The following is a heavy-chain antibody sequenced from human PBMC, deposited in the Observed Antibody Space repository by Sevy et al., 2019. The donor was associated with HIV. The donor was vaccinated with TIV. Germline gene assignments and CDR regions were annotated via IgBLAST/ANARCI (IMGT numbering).Heavy chain of an antibody. CDR3: AGENAWGRGYS. D-gene: IGHD1-26*01. Sequence: SGTLSLTCTVSGGSITSLYWNWIRQPPGKGLEWIANIYDNGHINYNPSLKSRVTLSLDTSKNQFSLRLSSVTAADTAMYYCAGENAWGRGYSWGQGTLVTVSS. CDR2: IYDNGHI. J-gene: IGHJ4*02. V-gene: IGHV4-59*11. CDR1: GGSITSLY.